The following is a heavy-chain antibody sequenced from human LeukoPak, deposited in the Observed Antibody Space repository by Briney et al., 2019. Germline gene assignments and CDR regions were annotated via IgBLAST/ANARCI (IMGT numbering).Heavy chain of an antibody. CDR1: GFTVSTNY. CDR2: IYSGGST. J-gene: IGHJ3*02. Sequence: QAGGSLRLSCGASGFTVSTNYMSWVRQAPGKGLEWVSIIYSGGSTYYADSVKGRFTISRDNSKNTLYLQMNSLRAEDTAVYYCASYRYGSSFAFDIWGQGTMVTVSS. CDR3: ASYRYGSSFAFDI. D-gene: IGHD6-6*01. V-gene: IGHV3-66*01.